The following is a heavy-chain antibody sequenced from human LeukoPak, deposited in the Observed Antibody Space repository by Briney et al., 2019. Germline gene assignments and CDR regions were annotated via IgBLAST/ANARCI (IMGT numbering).Heavy chain of an antibody. CDR2: IIPIFGTA. CDR3: AGAPLAWIQLWLRGYYFDY. V-gene: IGHV1-69*13. Sequence: ASVKVSCKASGGTFSSYAISWVRQAPGQGLEWMGGIIPIFGTANYAQKFQGRVTITADESTSTAYMELSSLRSEDTAVYYCAGAPLAWIQLWLRGYYFDYWVQGTLVTVSS. D-gene: IGHD5-18*01. CDR1: GGTFSSYA. J-gene: IGHJ4*02.